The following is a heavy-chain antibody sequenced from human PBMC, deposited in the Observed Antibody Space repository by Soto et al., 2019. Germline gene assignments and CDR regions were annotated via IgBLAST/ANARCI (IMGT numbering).Heavy chain of an antibody. J-gene: IGHJ6*02. V-gene: IGHV1-2*02. CDR3: AREDYRSVYSIGMDD. CDR2: INPNSGDT. CDR1: GYTFIGYY. Sequence: QVQLVQSGAEVKKPGASVKVSCKASGYTFIGYYIHWVRQAPGQGLEWMGWINPNSGDTDYAQKFQGRVTVTTDTSISTGYMELSRLRSDDTAAYYCAREDYRSVYSIGMDDWGQGTTVTVSS. D-gene: IGHD3-3*01.